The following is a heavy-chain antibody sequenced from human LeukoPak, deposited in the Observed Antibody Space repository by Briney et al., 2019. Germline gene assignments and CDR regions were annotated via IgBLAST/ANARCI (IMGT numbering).Heavy chain of an antibody. V-gene: IGHV1-18*01. J-gene: IGHJ5*02. CDR2: ISAYNGNT. CDR1: GYTFTSYG. Sequence: ASVKVSCKASGYTFTSYGISWVRQAPGQGLEWMGWISAYNGNTNYAQKLQGRVTMTTDTPTSTAYMELRSLRSDDTAVYYCARDTDYYGSGSSWFDPWGQGTLVTVSS. D-gene: IGHD3-10*01. CDR3: ARDTDYYGSGSSWFDP.